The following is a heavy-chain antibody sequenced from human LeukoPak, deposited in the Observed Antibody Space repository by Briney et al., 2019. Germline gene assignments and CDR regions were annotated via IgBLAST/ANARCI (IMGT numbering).Heavy chain of an antibody. Sequence: PGGSLRLSCAASGFTFSSFGMNWVRQAPGKGLEWVSYISDSSSLTDYADSVKGRFTISRDNAKNSLSLQLNSLRDEDTAVYFCARDHLFAFDVWGQGTTVTVSS. V-gene: IGHV3-48*02. J-gene: IGHJ3*01. CDR3: ARDHLFAFDV. CDR2: ISDSSSLT. CDR1: GFTFSSFG.